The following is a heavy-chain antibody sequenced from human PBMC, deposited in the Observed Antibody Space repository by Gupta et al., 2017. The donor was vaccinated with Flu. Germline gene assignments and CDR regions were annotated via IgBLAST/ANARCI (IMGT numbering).Heavy chain of an antibody. CDR3: AHGSSSGWSNDAFDI. J-gene: IGHJ3*02. CDR1: GFSLSTSGVG. Sequence: QITLKESGPTLVKPTQTLTLTCTFSGFSLSTSGVGVGWIRQPPGKALEWLALIYWNDDKRYSPSLKSRLTITKDTSKNQVVLTMTNMDPVDTATYYCAHGSSSGWSNDAFDIWGQGTMVTGSS. CDR2: IYWNDDK. D-gene: IGHD6-19*01. V-gene: IGHV2-5*01.